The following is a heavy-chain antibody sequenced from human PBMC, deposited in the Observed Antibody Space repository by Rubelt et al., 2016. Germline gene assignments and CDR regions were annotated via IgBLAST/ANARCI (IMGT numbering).Heavy chain of an antibody. J-gene: IGHJ4*02. CDR1: GGSFSGYY. D-gene: IGHD6-13*01. V-gene: IGHV4-34*01. CDR3: ARHGDSSSWYRGPFDY. CDR2: INHSGST. Sequence: QVQLQQWGAGLLKPSETLSLTCAVYGGSFSGYYWSWIRQPPGKGLEWIGEINHSGSTNYNPSLMVRFPISVDTSKNQFSLKLSSVTAADTAVYYCARHGDSSSWYRGPFDYWGQGTLVTVSS.